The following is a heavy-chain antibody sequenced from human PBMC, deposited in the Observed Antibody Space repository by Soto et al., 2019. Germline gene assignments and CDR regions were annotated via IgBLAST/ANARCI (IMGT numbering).Heavy chain of an antibody. J-gene: IGHJ4*02. D-gene: IGHD2-2*01. CDR1: GFTFNSYW. V-gene: IGHV3-7*04. CDR3: TRDYQGTFKYHFDY. Sequence: EVPLVESGGGLVQPGGSLRLSCAASGFTFNSYWMSWVRQAPGKGLEWVANIKQDASEKYYVDSVKGRFTISRDNADNSLFLQMNSLRAEDTAVYHCTRDYQGTFKYHFDYWGQGTLVTVSS. CDR2: IKQDASEK.